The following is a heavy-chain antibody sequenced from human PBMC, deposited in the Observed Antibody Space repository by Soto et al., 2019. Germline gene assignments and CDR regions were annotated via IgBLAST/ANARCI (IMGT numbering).Heavy chain of an antibody. Sequence: QVQLVESGGGVVQPGRSLRLSCAASGFTFSSYGMHWVRQAPGKGLEWVAVISYDGSNKYYADSVKGRFTISRDNSKNTLYLQMNSLRAEDTAVYCCAKPNTRGYSYGSPAFYYYYYGMDVWGQGTTVTVSS. V-gene: IGHV3-30*18. J-gene: IGHJ6*02. D-gene: IGHD5-18*01. CDR1: GFTFSSYG. CDR3: AKPNTRGYSYGSPAFYYYYYGMDV. CDR2: ISYDGSNK.